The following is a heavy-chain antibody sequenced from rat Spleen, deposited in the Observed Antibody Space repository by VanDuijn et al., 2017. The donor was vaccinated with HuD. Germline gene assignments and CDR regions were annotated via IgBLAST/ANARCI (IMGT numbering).Heavy chain of an antibody. D-gene: IGHD1-1*01. Sequence: EVQLVESGGGLVQPGRSLKLSCAASGFTFSDYYMAWVRQAPKKGLEWVASISYEGSSTYYGDSVKGRFTISRDNAKSTLYLQMNSLRSEDTATYYCARQFYNSFDYWGQGVMVTVSS. V-gene: IGHV5-22*01. CDR2: ISYEGSST. J-gene: IGHJ2*01. CDR3: ARQFYNSFDY. CDR1: GFTFSDYY.